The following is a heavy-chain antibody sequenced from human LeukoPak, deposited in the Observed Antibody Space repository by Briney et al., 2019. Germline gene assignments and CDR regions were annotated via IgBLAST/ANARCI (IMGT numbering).Heavy chain of an antibody. CDR2: ISSSSSYI. V-gene: IGHV3-21*01. CDR1: GFTFSSYS. D-gene: IGHD3-9*01. Sequence: GGSLRLSCAASGFTFSSYSMNWVRQAPGKGLEWVSSISSSSSYIYYADSVKGRFTISRDNAKNSLYLQMNSLRAGDTAVYYCARVPLSYDILTGYYTPLEYYYYGMDVWGQGTTVTVSS. CDR3: ARVPLSYDILTGYYTPLEYYYYGMDV. J-gene: IGHJ6*02.